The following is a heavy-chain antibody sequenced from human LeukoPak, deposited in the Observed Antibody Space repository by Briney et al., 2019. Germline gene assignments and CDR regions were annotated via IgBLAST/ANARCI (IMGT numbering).Heavy chain of an antibody. CDR3: AITGSSGGDY. D-gene: IGHD1-26*01. J-gene: IGHJ4*02. Sequence: GGSLRLSCAASGFTFSSYSMDWVRQAPGKGLEWVSSISSSSSYIYYADSVKGRFTISRDNAKNSLYLQMNSLRAEDTAVYYCAITGSSGGDYWGQGTLVTVSS. CDR1: GFTFSSYS. V-gene: IGHV3-21*01. CDR2: ISSSSSYI.